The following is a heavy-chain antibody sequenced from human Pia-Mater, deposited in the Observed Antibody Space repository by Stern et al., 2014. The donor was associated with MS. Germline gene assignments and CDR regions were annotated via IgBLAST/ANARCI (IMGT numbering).Heavy chain of an antibody. CDR1: GYTFTGYF. Sequence: VHLVEPGAEVKKPGASVKVSCKASGYTFTGYFMHWVRQAPGQGLEWMGRSHPHSGGTEYAQKFQGRVTMTRDTSISTAYMELSRLRSDDKAVYYCARSAIEIAAPGHFDYWAREPLSPSPQ. J-gene: IGHJ4*02. CDR3: ARSAIEIAAPGHFDY. CDR2: SHPHSGGT. V-gene: IGHV1-2*06. D-gene: IGHD6-13*01.